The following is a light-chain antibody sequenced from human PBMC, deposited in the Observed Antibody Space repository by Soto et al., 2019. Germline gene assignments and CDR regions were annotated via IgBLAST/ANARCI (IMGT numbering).Light chain of an antibody. CDR3: AAWDDSLNGVV. J-gene: IGLJ2*01. CDR2: SNN. Sequence: QSVLTQSPSASGTPGQRVTISCSGSSSNIGSNYVYWYQQLPGTAPKLFIYSNNQRPSGVPGRFSGSKSGTSASLAISGLQSEDEGDYYCAAWDDSLNGVVFGGGTKPTVL. CDR1: SSNIGSNY. V-gene: IGLV1-44*01.